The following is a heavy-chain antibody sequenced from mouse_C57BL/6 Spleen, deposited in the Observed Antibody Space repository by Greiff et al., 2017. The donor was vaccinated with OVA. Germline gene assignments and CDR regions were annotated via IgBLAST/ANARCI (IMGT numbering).Heavy chain of an antibody. Sequence: VQLLQSGPELVKPGASVKISCKASGYAFSSSWMNWVKQRPGKGLEWIGRIYPGDGDTNYNGKFKGKATLTADKSSSTAYMQLSSLTSEDSAVYFCARWEYYGSSNDLDYWGKGTSVTVSS. V-gene: IGHV1-82*01. J-gene: IGHJ4*01. CDR3: ARWEYYGSSNDLDY. CDR2: IYPGDGDT. D-gene: IGHD1-1*01. CDR1: GYAFSSSW.